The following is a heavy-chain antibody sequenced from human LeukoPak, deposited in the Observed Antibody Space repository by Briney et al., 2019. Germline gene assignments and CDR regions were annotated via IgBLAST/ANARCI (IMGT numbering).Heavy chain of an antibody. Sequence: PGGSLRLSCAASGFTFSSYSMNWVRQAPGKGLEWVSYISSSSSTIYYADSVKGRFTISRDNAKNSLYLEMNSLRAEDTAVYYCARGWYYYYMDVWGKGTTVTISS. CDR1: GFTFSSYS. J-gene: IGHJ6*03. D-gene: IGHD1-14*01. V-gene: IGHV3-48*01. CDR3: ARGWYYYYMDV. CDR2: ISSSSSTI.